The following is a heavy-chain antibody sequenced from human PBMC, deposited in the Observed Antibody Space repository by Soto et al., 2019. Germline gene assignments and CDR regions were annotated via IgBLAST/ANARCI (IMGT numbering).Heavy chain of an antibody. V-gene: IGHV1-18*01. CDR2: ISAHNDNT. Sequence: QVHLVQYEAEVRKPGASVKVSCKGSGYTFTSYGIAWVRQAPGQGLEWMGWISAHNDNTNYAQKVQGRVTVTRDTATSTAYMELRNLRSDDTAVYYCARGRYGDYWGQGALVTVSS. J-gene: IGHJ4*02. D-gene: IGHD1-1*01. CDR3: ARGRYGDY. CDR1: GYTFTSYG.